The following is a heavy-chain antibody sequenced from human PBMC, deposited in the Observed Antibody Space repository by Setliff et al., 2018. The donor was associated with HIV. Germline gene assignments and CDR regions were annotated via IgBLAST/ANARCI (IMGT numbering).Heavy chain of an antibody. Sequence: SETLSLTCAVFGGSFSAYYWSWIRQPPGKGLEWIGYIYYSGSTNYNPSLKSRVTISVDTSKNQFSLTLNSLTAADTAVYYCARLAGQRTIAAADYFFDFWGQGALVTVSS. J-gene: IGHJ4*02. V-gene: IGHV4-59*08. CDR1: GGSFSAYY. CDR3: ARLAGQRTIAAADYFFDF. CDR2: IYYSGST. D-gene: IGHD6-13*01.